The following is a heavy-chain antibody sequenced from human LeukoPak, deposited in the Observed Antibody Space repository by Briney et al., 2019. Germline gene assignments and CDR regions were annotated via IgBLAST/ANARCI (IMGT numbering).Heavy chain of an antibody. V-gene: IGHV4-39*07. J-gene: IGHJ4*02. CDR1: GGSISSSSYY. CDR2: FSSGGSA. CDR3: ARKQTGTMYDV. D-gene: IGHD1-7*01. Sequence: SETLSLTCIVPGGSISSSSYYWAWIRQSPGTGLEWIGTFSSGGSAYYNPSLTSRVSISKDTSDNQFSLRLYSVTAADTAVYYCARKQTGTMYDVWGQGTQVTVSS.